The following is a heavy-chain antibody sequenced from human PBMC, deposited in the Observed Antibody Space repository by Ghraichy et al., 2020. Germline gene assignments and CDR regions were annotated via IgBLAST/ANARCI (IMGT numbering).Heavy chain of an antibody. D-gene: IGHD1-26*01. CDR1: GFTFSSYA. CDR3: ARTLEGSWRWELLRGDY. J-gene: IGHJ4*02. CDR2: ISYDGSNK. V-gene: IGHV3-30*04. Sequence: GGSLRLSCAASGFTFSSYAMHWVRQAPGKGLEWVAVISYDGSNKYYADSVKGRFTISRDNSKNTLYLQMNSLRAEDTAVYYCARTLEGSWRWELLRGDYWGQGTLVTVSS.